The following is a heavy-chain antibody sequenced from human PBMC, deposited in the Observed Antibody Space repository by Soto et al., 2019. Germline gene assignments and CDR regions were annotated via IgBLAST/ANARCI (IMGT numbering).Heavy chain of an antibody. CDR2: INPNSGGT. CDR1: GCTFTGYY. J-gene: IGHJ4*02. CDR3: ARVDDIVAARVFDY. V-gene: IGHV1-2*02. Sequence: ASVKVSCKASGCTFTGYYMHWVRQAPGQGLEWMGWINPNSGGTNYAQKFQGRVTMTRDTSISTAYMELSRLRSDDTAVYYCARVDDIVAARVFDYWGQGTLVTVSS. D-gene: IGHD1-26*01.